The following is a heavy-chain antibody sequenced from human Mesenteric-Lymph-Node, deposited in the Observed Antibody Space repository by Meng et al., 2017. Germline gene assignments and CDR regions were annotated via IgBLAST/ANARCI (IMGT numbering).Heavy chain of an antibody. Sequence: SETLSLTCAVYGGSFSGYYWSWIRQPPGKGLEWIGEINHSGSTNYNPSLKSRVTISVDTSKNQFSLKLSSVTAADTAVYYCARRWSHGSRFRAFDVWGQGTMVTVSS. V-gene: IGHV4-34*01. J-gene: IGHJ3*01. CDR1: GGSFSGYY. D-gene: IGHD3-10*01. CDR3: ARRWSHGSRFRAFDV. CDR2: INHSGST.